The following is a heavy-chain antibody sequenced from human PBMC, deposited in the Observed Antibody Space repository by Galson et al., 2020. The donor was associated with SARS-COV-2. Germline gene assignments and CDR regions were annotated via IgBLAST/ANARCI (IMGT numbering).Heavy chain of an antibody. CDR3: ARDDVVCGFYEWIFGR. D-gene: IGHD2-21*01. CDR1: GFSFSNYA. CDR2: ISFDGTKI. J-gene: IGHJ2*01. V-gene: IGHV3-30*04. Sequence: GESLKISCAASGFSFSNYAMHWVRQAPGEGLEWVAVISFDGTKIYYADSVKGRFTISRDTSKNTLFLRMDSLRADDAGVYYCARDDVVCGFYEWIFGRWCRGTLVTVSS.